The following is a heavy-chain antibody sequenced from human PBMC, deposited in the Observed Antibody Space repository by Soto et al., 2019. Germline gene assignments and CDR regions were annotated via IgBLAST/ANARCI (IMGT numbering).Heavy chain of an antibody. D-gene: IGHD3-3*01. V-gene: IGHV4-61*01. Sequence: QVQLQESGPGLVKPSETLSLTCTVSGGSFKSGSYSWSWIRQPPGKGLEWIGYVYHTGRTSYNPSPKSRVSISMDTSQNQFSLNLDSVTAADTAVYFCARDFAYFDSWGQGTLVTVSS. J-gene: IGHJ4*02. CDR1: GGSFKSGSYS. CDR3: ARDFAYFDS. CDR2: VYHTGRT.